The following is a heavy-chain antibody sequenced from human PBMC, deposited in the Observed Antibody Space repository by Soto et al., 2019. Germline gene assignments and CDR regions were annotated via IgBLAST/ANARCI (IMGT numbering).Heavy chain of an antibody. J-gene: IGHJ4*02. Sequence: DVQLVESGGGLVRPGGSLRLSCTASGFTFSEYSMSWVRQAPGKGLEWVSSITHSGTYVYYADSVKGRFTISRDSASNSLFLQMTSLRAEDTAVYHCARALGNDWYSDYWGQGTLVTVSS. D-gene: IGHD1-1*01. V-gene: IGHV3-21*01. CDR1: GFTFSEYS. CDR3: ARALGNDWYSDY. CDR2: ITHSGTYV.